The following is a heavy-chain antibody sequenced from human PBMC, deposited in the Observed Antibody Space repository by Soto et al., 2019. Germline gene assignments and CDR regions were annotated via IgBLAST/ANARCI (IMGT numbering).Heavy chain of an antibody. CDR2: IYYSGST. Sequence: QVQLQESGPGLVKPSQTLSLTCTVSGGSINSGGYYWSWIRQHPGKGLEWIGSIYYSGSTYYNPARKSRLTISVDMSQNQYSLTLSSVTAADTAVYYCARGILVWGQGTLVTVSS. J-gene: IGHJ4*02. CDR1: GGSINSGGYY. V-gene: IGHV4-31*03. CDR3: ARGILV. D-gene: IGHD3-9*01.